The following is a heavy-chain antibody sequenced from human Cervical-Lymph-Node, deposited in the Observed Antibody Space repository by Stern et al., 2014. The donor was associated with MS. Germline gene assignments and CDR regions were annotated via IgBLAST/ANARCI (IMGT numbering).Heavy chain of an antibody. J-gene: IGHJ4*02. CDR2: ISYDGSNK. Sequence: VQLEESGGGVVQPGRSLRLSCAASGFTFSSYGMHWVRQAPGKGLEWGAVISYDGSNKYYADSVKGRFTISRDNSKNTLYLQMNSLRAEDTAVYYCAKGTSGSYYFYFDYWGQGTLVTVSS. D-gene: IGHD1-26*01. CDR3: AKGTSGSYYFYFDY. CDR1: GFTFSSYG. V-gene: IGHV3-30*18.